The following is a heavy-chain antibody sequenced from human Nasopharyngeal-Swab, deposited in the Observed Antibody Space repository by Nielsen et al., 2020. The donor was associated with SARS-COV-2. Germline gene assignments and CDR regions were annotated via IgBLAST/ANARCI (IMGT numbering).Heavy chain of an antibody. CDR2: IWYDGSNK. CDR3: ARGVRYNWNPDAFDI. D-gene: IGHD1-1*01. J-gene: IGHJ3*02. Sequence: VRQMPGKGLEWVAVIWYDGSNKYYADSVKGRFTISRDNSKNTLYLQMNSLRAGDTAVYYCARGVRYNWNPDAFDIWGQGTMVTVSS. V-gene: IGHV3-33*01.